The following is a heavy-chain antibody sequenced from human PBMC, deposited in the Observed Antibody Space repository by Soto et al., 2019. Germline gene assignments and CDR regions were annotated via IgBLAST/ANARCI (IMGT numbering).Heavy chain of an antibody. CDR1: GGSISSYY. Sequence: PSETLSLTCTVSGGSISSYYWSWIRQPPGKGLEWIGYIYYSVSTNYNPSLKSRVTISVDTSKNQFSLKLSSVTAADTAVYYCGRQEPFHGDYDYWGQGPRVPVSS. J-gene: IGHJ4*02. CDR3: GRQEPFHGDYDY. CDR2: IYYSVST. V-gene: IGHV4-59*08. D-gene: IGHD4-17*01.